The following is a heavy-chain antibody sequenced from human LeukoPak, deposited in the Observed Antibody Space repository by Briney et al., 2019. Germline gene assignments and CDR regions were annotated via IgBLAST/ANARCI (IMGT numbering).Heavy chain of an antibody. CDR1: GYTFTSYG. J-gene: IGHJ4*02. CDR3: AVSYGDYGTLGY. V-gene: IGHV1-18*01. Sequence: ASVTVSFTASGYTFTSYGISWVRQAPGQGLEWMGWISAYNGNTNYAQKLQGRVTMTTDTSTSTAYMELRSLRSDDTAVYYCAVSYGDYGTLGYWGQETLVTVSS. CDR2: ISAYNGNT. D-gene: IGHD4-17*01.